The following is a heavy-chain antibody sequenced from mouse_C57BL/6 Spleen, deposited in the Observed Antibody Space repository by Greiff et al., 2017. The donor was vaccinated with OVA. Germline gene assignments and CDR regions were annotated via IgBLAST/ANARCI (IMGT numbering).Heavy chain of an antibody. J-gene: IGHJ4*01. D-gene: IGHD1-1*01. CDR3: AREEVYYYGSSTYAMDY. CDR2: IYPGNGDT. Sequence: QVQLQQSGAELVRPGASVKMSCKASGYTFTSYNMHWVKKTPRQGLEWIGAIYPGNGDTSYNQKFKGKATLTVDKSSSTAYMQLSSLTSEDSAVYFCAREEVYYYGSSTYAMDYWGQGTSVTVSS. CDR1: GYTFTSYN. V-gene: IGHV1-12*01.